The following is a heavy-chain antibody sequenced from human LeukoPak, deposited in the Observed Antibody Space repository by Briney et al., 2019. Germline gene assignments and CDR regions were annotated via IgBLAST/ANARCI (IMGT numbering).Heavy chain of an antibody. V-gene: IGHV3-74*01. CDR1: GFTFSSYW. D-gene: IGHD1-7*01. CDR2: LNSDGSST. Sequence: PGGSLRLSCAASGFTFSSYWMHWVRQAPGKGLVWVSRLNSDGSSTSYADSVKGGFTISRDNAETTLHLQMNNLSAEDTAVYYCARASNRNSINFDYWGQGALVTVSS. CDR3: ARASNRNSINFDY. J-gene: IGHJ4*02.